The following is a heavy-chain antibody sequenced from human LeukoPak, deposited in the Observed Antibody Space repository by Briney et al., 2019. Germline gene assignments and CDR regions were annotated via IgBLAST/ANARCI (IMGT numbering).Heavy chain of an antibody. CDR2: IYYSGST. Sequence: PSETLSLTCTVSGGSISSYYWSWIRQPPGKGLEWIGYIYYSGSTNYNPSLKSRVTISVDTSKNQFSLKLSSVTAADTAVYYCARDSSLGGSYPHDAFDIWGQGTMVTVSS. V-gene: IGHV4-59*01. J-gene: IGHJ3*02. D-gene: IGHD1-26*01. CDR1: GGSISSYY. CDR3: ARDSSLGGSYPHDAFDI.